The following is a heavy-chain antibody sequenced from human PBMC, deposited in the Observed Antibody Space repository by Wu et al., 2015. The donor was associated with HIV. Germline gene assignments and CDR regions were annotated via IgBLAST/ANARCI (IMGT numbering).Heavy chain of an antibody. CDR3: ARGHYYDSSSSPMY. V-gene: IGHV1-18*04. D-gene: IGHD3-22*01. Sequence: VQLVQSGHDVKKPGASVKVACKASGFIFTDYGINWVRQAPGQGLEWMGWISAQNGNIKYGQKSQGRVTMTTDTSSSTAYMELRSLRSDDTAVYFCARGHYYDSSSSPMYWGLGTLVTVSS. CDR1: GFIFTDYG. J-gene: IGHJ4*02. CDR2: ISAQNGNI.